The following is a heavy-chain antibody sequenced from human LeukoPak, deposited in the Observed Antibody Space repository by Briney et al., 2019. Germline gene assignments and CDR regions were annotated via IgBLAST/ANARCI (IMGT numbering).Heavy chain of an antibody. J-gene: IGHJ4*02. CDR1: GGSVSNNNYY. CDR3: ERVLAAAAHFDY. CDR2: LSYSGSN. V-gene: IGHV4-39*01. Sequence: SETLSLTCTVSGGSVSNNNYYWGWIPQPPGKGLVSIGSLSYSGSNYYNPSLKSRVTISVDTSKNQFYLKVSSVTAAATAVYSCERVLAAAAHFDYWGQGTLVTVSS. D-gene: IGHD6-13*01.